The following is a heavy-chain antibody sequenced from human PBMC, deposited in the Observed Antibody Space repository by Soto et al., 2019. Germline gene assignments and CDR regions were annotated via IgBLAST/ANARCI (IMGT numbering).Heavy chain of an antibody. D-gene: IGHD6-13*01. CDR3: AKDSWYFDL. J-gene: IGHJ4*02. CDR2: IDTSGHST. V-gene: IGHV3-74*01. CDR1: GFVFTNFW. Sequence: GGSLRLSCEASGFVFTNFWMHWVRHVPGKGLVWVARIDTSGHSTNYAESVKGRFTISRDNAKNTVSPQMNSLRVEDTGVYYCAKDSWYFDLWSQGSQVTVSS.